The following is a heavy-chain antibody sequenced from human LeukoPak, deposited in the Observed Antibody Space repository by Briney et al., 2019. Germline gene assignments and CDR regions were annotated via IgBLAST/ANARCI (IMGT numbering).Heavy chain of an antibody. V-gene: IGHV3-43*02. CDR3: ARESETSGWYDY. CDR1: GFIFDNYA. CDR2: ISGDGGST. J-gene: IGHJ4*02. Sequence: GGSLRLSCAAPGFIFDNYAILWVRQAPGKGLEWVSLISGDGGSTFYADSVRGRFTISRDNTRKSLSLQMSSLRSEDTALYYCARESETSGWYDYWGQGTLVTVSS. D-gene: IGHD6-19*01.